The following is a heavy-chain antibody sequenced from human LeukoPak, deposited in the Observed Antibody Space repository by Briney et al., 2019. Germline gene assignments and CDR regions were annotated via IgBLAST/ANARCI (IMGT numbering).Heavy chain of an antibody. CDR2: ISSSSSYI. D-gene: IGHD5-12*01. J-gene: IGHJ4*02. Sequence: GGSLRLSCAASGFTFSSYSMNWVCQAPGKGLEWVSSISSSSSYIYYADSVKGRYTISRDNAKNSLYLQMNSLRAEDTAVYYCARDQYSGVNDYWGQGTLVTVSS. CDR3: ARDQYSGVNDY. V-gene: IGHV3-21*01. CDR1: GFTFSSYS.